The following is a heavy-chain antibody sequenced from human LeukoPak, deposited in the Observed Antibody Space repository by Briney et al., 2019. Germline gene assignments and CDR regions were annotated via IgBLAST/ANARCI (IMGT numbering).Heavy chain of an antibody. CDR1: GFTFNSYS. D-gene: IGHD1-26*01. V-gene: IGHV3-21*04. CDR3: AKDINSGSLDY. Sequence: GGSLRLSCAASGFTFNSYSMTWVRQAPGKGLEWVSSFTSRSRNIYYADSVKGRFTISRDNAKNSLYLQMNSLRAEDTALYYCAKDINSGSLDYWGQGTLVTVSS. CDR2: FTSRSRNI. J-gene: IGHJ4*02.